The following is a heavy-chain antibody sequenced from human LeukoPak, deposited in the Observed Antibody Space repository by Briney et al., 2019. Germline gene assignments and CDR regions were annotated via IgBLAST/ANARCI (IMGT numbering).Heavy chain of an antibody. CDR2: INRDGSHT. CDR1: GFTFSTYW. J-gene: IGHJ6*02. CDR3: AKGLGCSSTSCPLPHYGMDV. D-gene: IGHD2-2*01. V-gene: IGHV3-74*01. Sequence: GGSLRLSCEASGFTFSTYWMHWVRQAPAKGLVWVPRINRDGSHTRHADSVKGRFTISRDNSKNTLYLQMNSLRAEDTAVYYCAKGLGCSSTSCPLPHYGMDVWGQGTTVTVSS.